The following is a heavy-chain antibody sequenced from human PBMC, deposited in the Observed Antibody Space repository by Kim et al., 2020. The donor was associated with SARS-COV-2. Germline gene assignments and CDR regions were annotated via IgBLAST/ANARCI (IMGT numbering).Heavy chain of an antibody. J-gene: IGHJ4*02. D-gene: IGHD3-16*02. CDR2: ISGSGGST. V-gene: IGHV3-23*01. CDR3: AKSYYDYVWGSYRYTDY. Sequence: GGSLRLSCVASGFTFSSYAMSWVRQAPGKGLEWVSAISGSGGSTYYADSVKGRFTISRDNSKNTLYLQMNSLRAEDTAVYYCAKSYYDYVWGSYRYTDYWGQGTLVTVSS. CDR1: GFTFSSYA.